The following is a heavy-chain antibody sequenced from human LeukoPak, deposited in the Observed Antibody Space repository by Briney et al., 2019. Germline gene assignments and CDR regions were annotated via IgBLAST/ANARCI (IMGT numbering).Heavy chain of an antibody. CDR1: GFSLSTYA. CDR2: ISGSGDKT. D-gene: IGHD2-15*01. CDR3: AKDTTAWWYHRAYMNV. J-gene: IGHJ6*03. V-gene: IGHV3-23*01. Sequence: PGGSLRLSCAASGFSLSTYALSRVRQAPGGGLEWVAAISGSGDKTYHADSVKGRFTISKDNSENRLSLQMDSLRAEDTAVYFCAKDTTAWWYHRAYMNVWGKGTTVTVSS.